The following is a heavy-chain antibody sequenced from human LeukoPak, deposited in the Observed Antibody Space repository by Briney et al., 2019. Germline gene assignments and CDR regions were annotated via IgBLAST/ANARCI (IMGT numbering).Heavy chain of an antibody. Sequence: PGGSLRLSCAASGFTFSSYWMSWVRQAPGKGLEWVANIKQDGSEKYYVDSVKGRFTISRDNTKNSLYLQMNSLRAEDTAVYYCAREGMYNWNPGHFDYWGQGTLVTVSS. V-gene: IGHV3-7*01. CDR1: GFTFSSYW. J-gene: IGHJ4*02. CDR3: AREGMYNWNPGHFDY. CDR2: IKQDGSEK. D-gene: IGHD1-20*01.